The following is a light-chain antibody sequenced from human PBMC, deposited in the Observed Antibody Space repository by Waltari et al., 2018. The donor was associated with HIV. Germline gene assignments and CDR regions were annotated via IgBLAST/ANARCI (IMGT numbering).Light chain of an antibody. CDR3: QQYGSSLFT. CDR1: QSVSSSH. Sequence: DIVLTQSPGTLSLSPWERATLSCSASQSVSSSHLAWYQQKPGQTPRLLIYGASSRATGIPDRFSGSGSGTDFTLTISRLEPEDFAVYYCQQYGSSLFTFGPGTKVDIK. CDR2: GAS. J-gene: IGKJ3*01. V-gene: IGKV3-20*01.